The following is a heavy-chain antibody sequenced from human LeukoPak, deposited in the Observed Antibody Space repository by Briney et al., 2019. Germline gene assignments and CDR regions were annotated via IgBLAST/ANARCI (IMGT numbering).Heavy chain of an antibody. Sequence: GGSLRLSCAASGFTFDDYAMHWVRQAPGKGLEWVSGISWNSGSIGYADSVKGRFTISRDNAKNSLYLQMYSLRAEDTALYYCAKSRGLAAPFDYWGQGTLVTVSS. CDR3: AKSRGLAAPFDY. CDR2: ISWNSGSI. V-gene: IGHV3-9*01. D-gene: IGHD3-16*01. J-gene: IGHJ4*02. CDR1: GFTFDDYA.